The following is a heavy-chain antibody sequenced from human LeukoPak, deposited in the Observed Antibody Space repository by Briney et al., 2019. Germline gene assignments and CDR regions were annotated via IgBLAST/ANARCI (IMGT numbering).Heavy chain of an antibody. CDR3: ARGVADPQGHFDY. CDR1: GGSISSGGYY. Sequence: SSQTLSLTCTVSGGSISSGGYYWSWIRQHPGKGLEWIGYIYYSGSTYYNPSLKSRVTLSVDTSKNQFSLKLSSVTAADTAVYYCARGVADPQGHFDYWGQGALVTVSS. V-gene: IGHV4-31*03. D-gene: IGHD3-3*01. CDR2: IYYSGST. J-gene: IGHJ4*02.